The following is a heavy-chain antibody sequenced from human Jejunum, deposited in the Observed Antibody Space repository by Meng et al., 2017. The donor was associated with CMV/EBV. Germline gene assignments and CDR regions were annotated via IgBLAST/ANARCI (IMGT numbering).Heavy chain of an antibody. CDR3: ARFGGIGDY. V-gene: IGHV4-39*01. Sequence: CTVSGGSISSSSYYWGWIRQPPGKGLEWIGSIYYSGSTYYNPSLKSRVTISVDTSKNQFSLKLSSVAAADTAVYYCARFGGIGDYWGQGTLVTVSS. J-gene: IGHJ4*02. D-gene: IGHD2-15*01. CDR1: GGSISSSSYY. CDR2: IYYSGST.